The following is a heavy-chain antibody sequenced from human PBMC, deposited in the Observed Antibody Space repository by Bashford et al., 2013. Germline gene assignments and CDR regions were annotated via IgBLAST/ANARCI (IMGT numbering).Heavy chain of an antibody. J-gene: IGHJ1*01. CDR2: IYYSGST. V-gene: IGHV4-59*01. D-gene: IGHD3-3*01. Sequence: SETLSLTCTVSGGSISRNYWTWIRQSPGKGLEWIGNIYYSGSTDYNPSLSSRLTISVDASKTQFSLKLTLMTAADSAMYYCGTGRFLEWLLIGGQGTLVTVSS. CDR1: GGSISRNY. CDR3: GTGRFLEWLLI.